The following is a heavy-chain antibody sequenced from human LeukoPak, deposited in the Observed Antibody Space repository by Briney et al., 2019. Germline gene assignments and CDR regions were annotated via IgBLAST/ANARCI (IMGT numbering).Heavy chain of an antibody. CDR3: AGAGVVTGYYYMDV. J-gene: IGHJ6*03. Sequence: GGSLRLSCSVSAFIVTDHYMSWVRQAPGKGLEWVSVTYHGGVTYLADSVKGRFSISRDNSKNTLYLQLNSLITEDTAVYYCAGAGVVTGYYYMDVWGKGTTVTVSS. D-gene: IGHD4-23*01. CDR2: TYHGGVT. CDR1: AFIVTDHY. V-gene: IGHV3-53*01.